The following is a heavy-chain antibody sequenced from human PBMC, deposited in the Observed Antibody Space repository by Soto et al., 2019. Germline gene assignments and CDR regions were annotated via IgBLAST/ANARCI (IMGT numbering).Heavy chain of an antibody. CDR2: IIPIFGTA. CDR1: GGTFSSYA. Sequence: QVQLVQSGAEVKKPGSSVKVSCKASGGTFSSYAISWVRQAPGQGLEWMGGIIPIFGTANYAQKFQGRVTITADESTSTAYMEMSSLRSEDTAVYYCARPYSSSWTNYYYYGMDVWGQGTTVTVSS. D-gene: IGHD6-13*01. V-gene: IGHV1-69*01. CDR3: ARPYSSSWTNYYYYGMDV. J-gene: IGHJ6*02.